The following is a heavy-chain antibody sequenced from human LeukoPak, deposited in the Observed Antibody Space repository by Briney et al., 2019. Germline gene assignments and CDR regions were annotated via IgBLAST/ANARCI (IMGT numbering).Heavy chain of an antibody. J-gene: IGHJ6*03. V-gene: IGHV3-30*04. D-gene: IGHD2-21*01. CDR1: GFTLSTYA. Sequence: GGSLRLSCAASGFTLSTYAMQWVRQAPGKGLGWVAVISYDGSNKYYADSVKGRFTISRDNSKNTLYLQMNSLRAEDTAVYYCARAVTQRAYGYYYYYMDVWGKGTTVTVSS. CDR2: ISYDGSNK. CDR3: ARAVTQRAYGYYYYYMDV.